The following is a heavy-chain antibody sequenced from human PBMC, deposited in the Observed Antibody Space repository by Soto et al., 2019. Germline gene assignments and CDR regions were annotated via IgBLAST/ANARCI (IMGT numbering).Heavy chain of an antibody. Sequence: SETLSLTCTVSGGSISSYYWSWIRQPAGKGLEWIGRIYTSGSTNYSPSLKSRVTMSVDTSKNQFSLKLTSVTAADTAVYYCARDGGDWYDSSGFLSIWGEGTLVTVYS. J-gene: IGHJ4*02. D-gene: IGHD3-22*01. CDR1: GGSISSYY. CDR2: IYTSGST. CDR3: ARDGGDWYDSSGFLSI. V-gene: IGHV4-4*07.